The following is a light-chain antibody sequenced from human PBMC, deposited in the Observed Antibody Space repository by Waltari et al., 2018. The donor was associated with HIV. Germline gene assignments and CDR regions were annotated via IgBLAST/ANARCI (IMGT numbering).Light chain of an antibody. CDR1: SNDVGTYNY. J-gene: IGLJ2*01. Sequence: QSALTQPRSVSGSPGQSVPISCTGSSNDVGTYNYVSWYQQHPGKAPKLMIYDVSKRPSGVPDRFSGSKSGNTASLTISGLQTEDEADYYCCSYADSYIVVFGGGTKLTVL. CDR3: CSYADSYIVV. V-gene: IGLV2-11*01. CDR2: DVS.